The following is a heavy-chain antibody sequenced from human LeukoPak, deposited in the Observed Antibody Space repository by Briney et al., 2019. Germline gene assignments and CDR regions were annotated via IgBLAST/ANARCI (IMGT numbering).Heavy chain of an antibody. V-gene: IGHV3-11*04. CDR1: GFTFSDYY. D-gene: IGHD6-19*01. CDR2: IGSSSTAI. Sequence: PGGSLRLSCAASGFTFSDYYMSWIRQAPGKGLEWVSYIGSSSTAIYYADSVKGRFTISRDNAKNSLYLQMNSLRAEDTAVYYCASIPRDSRGWYHFDYWGQGTLVTVSS. CDR3: ASIPRDSRGWYHFDY. J-gene: IGHJ4*02.